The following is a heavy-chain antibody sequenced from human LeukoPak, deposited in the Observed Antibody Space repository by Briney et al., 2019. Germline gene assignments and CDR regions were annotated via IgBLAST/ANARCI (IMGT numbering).Heavy chain of an antibody. J-gene: IGHJ3*02. V-gene: IGHV1-3*01. D-gene: IGHD6-19*01. CDR2: INAGNGNT. Sequence: ASVKVSCKASGYTFTSYAMHWVRQAPGQRLEWMGWINAGNGNTKYSQKFQGRVTITRDTSASTAYMELSSLRSEDTAVYYCARDTPSAVKGLVHFAFDIWGQGTMVTVSS. CDR3: ARDTPSAVKGLVHFAFDI. CDR1: GYTFTSYA.